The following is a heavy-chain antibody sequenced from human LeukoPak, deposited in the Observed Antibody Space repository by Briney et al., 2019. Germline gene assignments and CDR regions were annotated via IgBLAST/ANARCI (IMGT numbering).Heavy chain of an antibody. CDR2: IYNSGST. J-gene: IGHJ6*02. V-gene: IGHV4-59*01. CDR3: ARDRVAAAGRYGMDV. Sequence: SETLSLTCTVSGCSISSYYWTWIRQPPGKGLEWIGYIYNSGSTNYNPSLKSRVTISVDTSKNQFSLKLSSVTAADTAVYYCARDRVAAAGRYGMDVWGQGTTVTVSS. CDR1: GCSISSYY. D-gene: IGHD6-13*01.